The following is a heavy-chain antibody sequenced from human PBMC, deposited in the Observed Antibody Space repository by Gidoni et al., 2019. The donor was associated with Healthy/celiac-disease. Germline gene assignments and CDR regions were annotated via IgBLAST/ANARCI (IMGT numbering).Heavy chain of an antibody. CDR2: ISWNSGSI. CDR3: AKTAGDYARFSFDY. D-gene: IGHD4-17*01. Sequence: EVQLVESGGGLVQRGRSLRLSCAASGFPFDDYAMHWVRQAPGKGLEWVSGISWNSGSIGYADSVKGRFTISRDNAKNSLYLQMNSLRAEDTALYYCAKTAGDYARFSFDYWGQGTLVTVSS. J-gene: IGHJ4*02. V-gene: IGHV3-9*01. CDR1: GFPFDDYA.